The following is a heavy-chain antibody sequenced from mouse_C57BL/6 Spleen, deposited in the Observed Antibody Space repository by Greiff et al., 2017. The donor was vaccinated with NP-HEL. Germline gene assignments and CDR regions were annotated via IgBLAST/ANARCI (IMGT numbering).Heavy chain of an antibody. Sequence: LQESGGGLVQPGGSLSLSCAASGFTFTDYYMSWVRQPPGTALEWLGFIRNNANGYTPEYSASVKGRFTISRDNSKSILYLQMNALRAEDSATYYCARYRQYYGSSHWYFDVWGTGTTVTVSS. V-gene: IGHV7-3*01. J-gene: IGHJ1*03. D-gene: IGHD1-1*01. CDR3: ARYRQYYGSSHWYFDV. CDR1: GFTFTDYY. CDR2: IRNNANGYTP.